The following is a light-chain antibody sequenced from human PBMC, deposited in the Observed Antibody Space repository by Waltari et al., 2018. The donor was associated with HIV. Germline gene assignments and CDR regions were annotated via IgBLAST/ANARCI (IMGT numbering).Light chain of an antibody. CDR1: QSVGSK. Sequence: EIVMTQSPATLSVSPGERATLSCRAIQSVGSKLAWYQQKPGQAPRLLIYGASTRATGIPARFSGSGSGTEFTLTISSLQSEDFAVYYCQQYNKWPPWTFGQGTKVEIK. J-gene: IGKJ1*01. CDR3: QQYNKWPPWT. CDR2: GAS. V-gene: IGKV3-15*01.